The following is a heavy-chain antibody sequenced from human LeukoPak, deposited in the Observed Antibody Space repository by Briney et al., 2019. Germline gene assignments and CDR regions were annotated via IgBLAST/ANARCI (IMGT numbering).Heavy chain of an antibody. J-gene: IGHJ6*03. CDR2: INHSGST. D-gene: IGHD3-9*01. CDR3: ARQRRSYDILTGYYYYYYYYMDV. CDR1: GGSFSGYY. V-gene: IGHV4-34*01. Sequence: PSETLSLTCAVYGGSFSGYYWSWIRQPPGKGLEWIGEINHSGSTNYNPSLKSRGTISVDTSKNQFSLKLSSVTAADTAVYYCARQRRSYDILTGYYYYYYYYMDVWGKGTTVTISS.